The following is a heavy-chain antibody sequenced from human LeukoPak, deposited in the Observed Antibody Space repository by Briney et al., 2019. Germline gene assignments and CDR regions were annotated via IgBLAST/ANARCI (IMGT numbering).Heavy chain of an antibody. Sequence: GASVTVSFKASGYTFTVYYMHWVRQAPGQGPEWMGWINPKSGDTNYAQKFQGRVTMTRDTSISTGYMELSRLTSDDTAVYYCAKDLDGSGMYGGTDSWGQGTPVTVSS. V-gene: IGHV1-2*02. D-gene: IGHD6-19*01. CDR1: GYTFTVYY. J-gene: IGHJ4*02. CDR3: AKDLDGSGMYGGTDS. CDR2: INPKSGDT.